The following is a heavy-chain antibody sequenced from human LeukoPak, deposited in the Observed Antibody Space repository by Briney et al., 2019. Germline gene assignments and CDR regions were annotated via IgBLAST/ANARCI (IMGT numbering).Heavy chain of an antibody. D-gene: IGHD2-8*01. CDR2: ISDSGDYT. CDR3: AKDTSIGKYCTNGVCSPFDY. CDR1: GFTFSSYA. J-gene: IGHJ4*02. V-gene: IGHV3-23*01. Sequence: WGSLRLSCAVSGFTFSSYAMSWVRQAPGQGLEWVSVISDSGDYTSYADSVRGRFTISRDNSRNTLYLQMISLRPEDTAVYYCAKDTSIGKYCTNGVCSPFDYWGQGTLVTVSS.